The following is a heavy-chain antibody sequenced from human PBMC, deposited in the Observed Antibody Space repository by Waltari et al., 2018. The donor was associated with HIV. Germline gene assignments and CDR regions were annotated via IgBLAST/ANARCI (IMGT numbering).Heavy chain of an antibody. V-gene: IGHV4-61*02. J-gene: IGHJ5*02. CDR2: IYTSGST. CDR1: GGPISSGSYY. D-gene: IGHD6-19*01. CDR3: AREAVAGRERWFDP. Sequence: QVQLQESGPGLVKPSQTLSLTCTVSGGPISSGSYYWSWIRQPAGKGLEWIGRIYTSGSTNYNPSLKSRVTISVDTSKNQFSLKLSSVTAADTAVYYCAREAVAGRERWFDPWGQGTLVTVSS.